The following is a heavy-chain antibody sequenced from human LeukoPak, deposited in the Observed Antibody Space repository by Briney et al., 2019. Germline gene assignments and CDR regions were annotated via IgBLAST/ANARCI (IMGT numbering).Heavy chain of an antibody. V-gene: IGHV3-48*03. CDR2: ISSSGTSI. Sequence: PGGSLRLSCAASGFTFSFYEMNWVRQAPGKGLEWVSYISSSGTSIYYADSVKGRFTISRDNAKNSLYLQMNSLRAEDTAVYYCARYSSGWYDQDYWGQGTLVTVSS. D-gene: IGHD6-19*01. CDR1: GFTFSFYE. J-gene: IGHJ4*02. CDR3: ARYSSGWYDQDY.